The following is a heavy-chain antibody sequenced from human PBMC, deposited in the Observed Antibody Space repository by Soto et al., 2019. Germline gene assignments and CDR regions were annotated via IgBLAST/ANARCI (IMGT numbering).Heavy chain of an antibody. J-gene: IGHJ6*02. CDR3: ARGAGDTSPRYYYYGMDV. CDR1: GSTFSSYA. D-gene: IGHD2-2*01. V-gene: IGHV1-69*13. Sequence: SVKVSCTAPGSTFSSYAISWVRQAPGQELEWMGGIIPIFGTANYAQKFQGRVTITADESTSTAYMELSSLRSEDTAVYYCARGAGDTSPRYYYYGMDVWRRGTTV. CDR2: IIPIFGTA.